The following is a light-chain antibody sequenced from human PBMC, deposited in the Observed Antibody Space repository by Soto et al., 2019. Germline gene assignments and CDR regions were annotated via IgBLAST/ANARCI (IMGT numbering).Light chain of an antibody. CDR3: QQYGSSPWT. V-gene: IGKV3-20*01. J-gene: IGKJ1*01. CDR1: QSVSSSY. Sequence: EIVLTQSPGTLSLSPGERATLSCRASQSVSSSYLAWYQQKPGQAPRLLIYGASSRATGIPDRFSGSGSGTDFTLTISRLETDEFAGYYCQQYGSSPWTFGQGTKVEIK. CDR2: GAS.